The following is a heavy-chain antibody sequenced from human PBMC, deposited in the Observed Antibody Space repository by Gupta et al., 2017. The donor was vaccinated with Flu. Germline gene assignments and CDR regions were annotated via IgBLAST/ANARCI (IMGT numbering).Heavy chain of an antibody. J-gene: IGHJ4*02. D-gene: IGHD3-3*01. CDR1: GFTFRDHS. CDR2: IRIQAKNYTT. Sequence: EVQLVESGGGLVQPGRSLTLSCEASGFTFRDHSMDLVRQAPGKGPAWVGRIRIQAKNYTTEYAAAVQGRFTISRDDSRNSLHLQMNSLKTEDTAVYYCARAFTIATDQFDYWGQGTLVTVSS. CDR3: ARAFTIATDQFDY. V-gene: IGHV3-72*01.